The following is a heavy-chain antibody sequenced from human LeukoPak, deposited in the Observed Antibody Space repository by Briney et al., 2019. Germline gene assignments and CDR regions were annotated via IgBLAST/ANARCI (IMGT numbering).Heavy chain of an antibody. Sequence: ASVKVSCKASGYTFTSYDINWVRQATGQGLEWMGWMNPNSGNTGYAQKFQGRVTMTRNTSISTAYMELSSLRSDDTAVYYCARDLSTVVTHADYWGQGTLVTVSS. V-gene: IGHV1-8*01. CDR3: ARDLSTVVTHADY. J-gene: IGHJ4*02. CDR2: MNPNSGNT. D-gene: IGHD2-21*02. CDR1: GYTFTSYD.